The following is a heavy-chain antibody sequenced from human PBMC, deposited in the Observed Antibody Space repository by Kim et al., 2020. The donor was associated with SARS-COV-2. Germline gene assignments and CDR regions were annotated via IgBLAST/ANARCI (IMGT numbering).Heavy chain of an antibody. CDR2: INHSGST. D-gene: IGHD6-19*01. CDR3: ARRLVRVAGLMAAKKYNWFDP. Sequence: SETLSLTCAVYGGSFSGYYWSWIRQPPGKGLEWIGEINHSGSTNYNPSLKSRVTISVDTSKNQFSLKLSSVTAADTAVYYCARRLVRVAGLMAAKKYNWFDPWGQGTLVTVSS. V-gene: IGHV4-34*01. CDR1: GGSFSGYY. J-gene: IGHJ5*02.